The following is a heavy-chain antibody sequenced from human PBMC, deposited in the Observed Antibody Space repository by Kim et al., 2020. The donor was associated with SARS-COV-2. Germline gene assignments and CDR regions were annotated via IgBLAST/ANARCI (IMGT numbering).Heavy chain of an antibody. CDR3: ARSRTDRFLEWLIDHFDY. J-gene: IGHJ4*02. CDR1: GGSISSSSYY. Sequence: SETLSLTCTVSGGSISSSSYYWGWIRQPPGKGLEWIGSIYYSGSTYYNPSLKSRVTISVDTSKNQFSLKLSSVTAADTAVYYCARSRTDRFLEWLIDHFDYWGQGTLVAVSS. CDR2: IYYSGST. D-gene: IGHD3-3*01. V-gene: IGHV4-39*01.